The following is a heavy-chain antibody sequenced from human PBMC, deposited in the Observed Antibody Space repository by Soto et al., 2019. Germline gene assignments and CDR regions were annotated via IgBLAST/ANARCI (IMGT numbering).Heavy chain of an antibody. Sequence: SETLSLTCTVSGGSISSYYWSWIRQPPGKGLEWIGYIYYSGSTNYNPSLKSRVTISVDTSKNQFSLKLSSVTAADTAVYYCARHSYPYYYYYMDVWGKGTTVTVSS. CDR3: ARHSYPYYYYYMDV. J-gene: IGHJ6*03. CDR2: IYYSGST. V-gene: IGHV4-59*08. CDR1: GGSISSYY.